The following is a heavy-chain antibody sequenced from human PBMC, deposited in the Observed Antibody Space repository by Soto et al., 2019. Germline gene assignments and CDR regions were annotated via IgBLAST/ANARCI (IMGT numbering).Heavy chain of an antibody. CDR3: ARESHYCTNYRMYYLEL. J-gene: IGHJ4*02. V-gene: IGHV3-23*01. D-gene: IGHD3-10*01. Sequence: GGSLRLSCAASGFAFSTFAMSWVRQAPGKGLEWVSAVSADAGGTYYADAVKGRFTISRDNSKNTLYLQVNSLRVEDTAVYFCARESHYCTNYRMYYLELWGQGALVTVSS. CDR2: VSADAGGT. CDR1: GFAFSTFA.